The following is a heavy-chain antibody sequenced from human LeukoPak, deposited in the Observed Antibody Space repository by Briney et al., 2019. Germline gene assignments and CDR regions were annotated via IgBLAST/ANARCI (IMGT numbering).Heavy chain of an antibody. J-gene: IGHJ3*02. CDR1: GGTFSGYY. V-gene: IGHV1-2*02. Sequence: ASVKVSCKASGGTFSGYYIHWVRQAPGQGLEWMGWINPNSGDTDYAQKFQGGVTMTRDTSISTAYMELSRLRSDDTAVYYCAREREGYNSGYYRRAFDIWGQGTMVTVSS. CDR2: INPNSGDT. CDR3: AREREGYNSGYYRRAFDI. D-gene: IGHD3-22*01.